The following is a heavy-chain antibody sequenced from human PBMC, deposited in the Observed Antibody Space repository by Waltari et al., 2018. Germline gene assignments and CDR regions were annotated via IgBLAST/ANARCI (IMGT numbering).Heavy chain of an antibody. D-gene: IGHD6-6*01. CDR2: IDSSSTYI. J-gene: IGHJ4*02. CDR3: ARVWGSYSSSPYFDD. V-gene: IGHV3-21*01. Sequence: EVQLVESGGGLVRPGDPLRLSCVASGFTFRTYTMSWVRQAPGKDLEWVSSIDSSSTYIHYADSVKGRFTISRDNAKNSLYLQMNSLGVEDTAVYYCARVWGSYSSSPYFDDWGQGTLVTVSS. CDR1: GFTFRTYT.